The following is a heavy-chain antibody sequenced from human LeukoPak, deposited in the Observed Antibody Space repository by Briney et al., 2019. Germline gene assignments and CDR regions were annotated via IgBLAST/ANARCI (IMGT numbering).Heavy chain of an antibody. V-gene: IGHV3-23*01. CDR3: AKHHSSSSLSLYYYYYMDV. CDR1: GFTFSSYA. Sequence: GGSLRLSCAASGFTFSSYAMSWVRQAPGKGLEWVSAISGSGGSTYYADSVKGRFTISRDNSKNTLYLQMNSLRAEDTAVYYCAKHHSSSSLSLYYYYYMDVWGKGTTVTVSS. CDR2: ISGSGGST. D-gene: IGHD6-6*01. J-gene: IGHJ6*03.